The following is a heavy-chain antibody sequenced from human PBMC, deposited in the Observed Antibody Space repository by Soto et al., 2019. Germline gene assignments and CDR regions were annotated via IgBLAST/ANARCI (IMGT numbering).Heavy chain of an antibody. Sequence: LRLSCTASGFTFGDYAMSWFRQAPGKGLEWVGFIRSKPYDGTTEYAASAKGRFTISRDDSKSIAYLQMNSLKTEDTAVYYCAKDLFSMVRGASYYSYGMDVWGQGTTVTVSS. D-gene: IGHD3-10*01. CDR2: IRSKPYDGTT. V-gene: IGHV3-49*03. J-gene: IGHJ6*02. CDR1: GFTFGDYA. CDR3: AKDLFSMVRGASYYSYGMDV.